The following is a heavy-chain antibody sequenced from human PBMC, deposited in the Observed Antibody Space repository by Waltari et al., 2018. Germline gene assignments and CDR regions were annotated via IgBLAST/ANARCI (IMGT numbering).Heavy chain of an antibody. V-gene: IGHV3-23*01. CDR2: ICGSGGRQ. Sequence: EVQLLESGGGLVQPGGSLRLPCAASGFTFGSYAMSWVRPAPGRGVGWVSAICGSGGRQYYGGSVKGRFTISRDNSQNTLYLQMNRLRAEDTAVYYCAKITFVVVPAAMGGFFDYWGQGTLVTVSS. J-gene: IGHJ4*02. CDR3: AKITFVVVPAAMGGFFDY. CDR1: GFTFGSYA. D-gene: IGHD2-2*01.